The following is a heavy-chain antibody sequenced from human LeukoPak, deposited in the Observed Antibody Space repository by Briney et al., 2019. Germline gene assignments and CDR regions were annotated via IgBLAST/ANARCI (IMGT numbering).Heavy chain of an antibody. CDR2: FDPEDGET. J-gene: IGHJ6*02. CDR1: GYTFTSYY. V-gene: IGHV1-24*01. CDR3: ATGVVVPADTYYYYGMDV. D-gene: IGHD2-2*01. Sequence: ASVKVSCKASGYTFTSYYMHWVRQAPGKGLEWMGGFDPEDGETIYAQKFQGRVTMTEDTSTDTAYMELSSLRSEDTAVYYCATGVVVPADTYYYYGMDVWGQGTTVTVSS.